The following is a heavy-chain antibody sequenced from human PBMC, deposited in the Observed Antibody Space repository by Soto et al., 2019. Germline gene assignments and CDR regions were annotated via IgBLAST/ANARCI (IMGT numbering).Heavy chain of an antibody. CDR3: ARAPWIEYYFDY. CDR2: INSDGSST. D-gene: IGHD5-12*01. V-gene: IGHV3-74*01. J-gene: IGHJ4*02. CDR1: GFTFSSYW. Sequence: GGSLRLSCAASGFTFSSYWMHWVRQAPGKGLVWVSRINSDGSSTSYADSVKGRFTISRDNAKNTLYLQKNSLRAEDTAVYYCARAPWIEYYFDYWGQGTLVTVSS.